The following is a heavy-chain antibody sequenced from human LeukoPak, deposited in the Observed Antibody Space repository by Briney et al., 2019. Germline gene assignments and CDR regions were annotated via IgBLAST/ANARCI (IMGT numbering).Heavy chain of an antibody. CDR1: GDSMTRGGYY. CDR3: ARAVDFRNYFDY. Sequence: SETLSLTCTVSGDSMTRGGYYWSWVRQRPGKALEWVAFIYHSGTTFYNPSLESRTTLSVDTSQNQFSLKLTSVTAADTAVYYCARAVDFRNYFDYWGQGNLVTVSS. J-gene: IGHJ4*02. V-gene: IGHV4-31*03. CDR2: IYHSGTT. D-gene: IGHD3/OR15-3a*01.